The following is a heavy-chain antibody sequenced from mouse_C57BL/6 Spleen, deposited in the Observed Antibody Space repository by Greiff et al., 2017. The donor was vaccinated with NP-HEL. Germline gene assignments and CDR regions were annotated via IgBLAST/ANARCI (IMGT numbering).Heavy chain of an antibody. CDR2: TNPTNGRT. CDR1: GYTFTSYW. CDR3: ARIKKIVATYFDY. J-gene: IGHJ2*01. Sequence: VQLHQSGAELVKAGASVTMSCKASGYTFTSYWMHWVKQRLGQGLEWFAETNPTNGRTYYNEKFKSKATLTVDKSSSTAYMLLSGPTFEDSAVYYCARIKKIVATYFDYWGQGTTLTVSA. V-gene: IGHV1S81*02. D-gene: IGHD1-1*01.